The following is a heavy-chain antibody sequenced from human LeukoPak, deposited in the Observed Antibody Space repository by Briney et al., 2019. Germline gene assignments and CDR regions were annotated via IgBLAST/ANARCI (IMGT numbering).Heavy chain of an antibody. V-gene: IGHV4-59*01. CDR3: ARVTGYVIEDNFDY. Sequence: PSETLSLTCTVSSGSIINYYWSWIRQPPGKGLEWIGFIYYSGSTNYNPSLKSRVTISVDTSKNQFSLKLRSVTAADTAVYYCARVTGYVIEDNFDYWGQGTLVTVSS. J-gene: IGHJ4*02. D-gene: IGHD2-15*01. CDR1: SGSIINYY. CDR2: IYYSGST.